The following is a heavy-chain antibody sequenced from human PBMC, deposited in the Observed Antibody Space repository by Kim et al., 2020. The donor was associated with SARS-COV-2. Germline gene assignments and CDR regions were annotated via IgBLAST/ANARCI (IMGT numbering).Heavy chain of an antibody. CDR1: GFTFSNAW. V-gene: IGHV3-15*01. D-gene: IGHD6-13*01. Sequence: GGSLRLSCAASGFTFSNAWMSWVRQAPGKGLEWVGRIKSKADGGTTDYAATVKGRFTISRDDPKNTLYLQMNSMKTGDTAVYYCTTEDSSWDYWFDPWGQGTLVTVSS. CDR3: TTEDSSWDYWFDP. J-gene: IGHJ5*02. CDR2: IKSKADGGTT.